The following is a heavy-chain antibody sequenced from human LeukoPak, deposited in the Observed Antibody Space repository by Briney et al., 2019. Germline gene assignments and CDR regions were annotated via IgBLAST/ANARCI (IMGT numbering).Heavy chain of an antibody. CDR1: GFNFFTYG. CDR3: ARAMKSRITMVRGVIGYYGMDV. D-gene: IGHD3-10*01. V-gene: IGHV3-33*01. Sequence: PGGSLRLSCAASGFNFFTYGMHWVRQAPGKGLEWVAVIWYDGSNKYYADSVKGRFTISRDNSKNTLYLQMNSLRAEDTAVYYCARAMKSRITMVRGVIGYYGMDVWGQGTTVTVSS. J-gene: IGHJ6*02. CDR2: IWYDGSNK.